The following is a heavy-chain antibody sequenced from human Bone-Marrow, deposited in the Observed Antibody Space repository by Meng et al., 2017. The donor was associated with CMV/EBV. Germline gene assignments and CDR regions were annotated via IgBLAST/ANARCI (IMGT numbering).Heavy chain of an antibody. V-gene: IGHV1-69*02. CDR2: IIPLLGLV. J-gene: IGHJ3*02. D-gene: IGHD7-27*01. CDR1: GGTFSSHT. CDR3: ATGEKTGARDTFDI. Sequence: SVKVSCKASGGTFSSHTCSWVRQAPGQGLEWMGRIIPLLGLVNYAQKFQGRVTITADKSTSIAYMELSSLRFEDTAVYDCATGEKTGARDTFDIWGQGTVVTVSS.